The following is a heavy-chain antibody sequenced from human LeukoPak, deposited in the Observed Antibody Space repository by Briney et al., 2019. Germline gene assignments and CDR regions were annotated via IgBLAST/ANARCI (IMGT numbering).Heavy chain of an antibody. J-gene: IGHJ4*02. D-gene: IGHD3-16*01. Sequence: AASVQVSCKTSGYTFTSYYIHWLRQAPGQRFEWMGWSDPKSGATKYEHFQGRVTMTRDTSISTAYMELSGLTSDDTAVYYCARDNDSRDPPHFDYWGQGTLVTVSS. CDR1: GYTFTSYY. CDR3: ARDNDSRDPPHFDY. V-gene: IGHV1-2*02. CDR2: SDPKSGAT.